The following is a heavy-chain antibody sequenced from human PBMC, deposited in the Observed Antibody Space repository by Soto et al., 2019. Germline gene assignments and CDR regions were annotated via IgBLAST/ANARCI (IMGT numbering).Heavy chain of an antibody. CDR3: TKYGGTSSTPAA. D-gene: IGHD1-26*01. V-gene: IGHV3-73*02. CDR2: IGPKAKNYAT. J-gene: IGHJ5*02. CDR1: GFTLSGSA. Sequence: EVQLVESGGGLVQPGGSLKLSCAASGFTLSGSAMHWVRQASGKGLEWVGRIGPKAKNYATTYTASVKGRFTISRDDSKNTAYLQMNSLNTEDTAVYYCTKYGGTSSTPAALGQGTLVTVSS.